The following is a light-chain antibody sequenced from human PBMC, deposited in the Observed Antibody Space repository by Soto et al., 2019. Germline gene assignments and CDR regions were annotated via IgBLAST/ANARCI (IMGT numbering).Light chain of an antibody. CDR2: VGTGGIVG. V-gene: IGLV9-49*01. Sequence: QSVLTQPPSASASLGASVTLTCTLSRGYSNYKVDWYQQRPGKGPRFVMRVGTGGIVGSKGDGIPNRFSVLGSGLNRYLTIKNIQEEDESDYHCGADHGSGNNFVLVFGGGTKLTVL. CDR1: RGYSNYK. CDR3: GADHGSGNNFVLV. J-gene: IGLJ2*01.